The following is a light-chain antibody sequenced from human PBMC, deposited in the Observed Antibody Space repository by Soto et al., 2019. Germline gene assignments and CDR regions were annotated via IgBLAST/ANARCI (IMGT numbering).Light chain of an antibody. V-gene: IGKV3-20*01. J-gene: IGKJ4*01. CDR2: GAS. CDR3: QQYQSLT. Sequence: EIVLTQSPATLSLSPGERATLSCRASQSVSSSYLAWYQHKPGQAPRLLIHGASSRVTGIPDRFSGSGSGTDFTLTITRLEPEDFVVYYCQQYQSLTFGGGTKVDIK. CDR1: QSVSSSY.